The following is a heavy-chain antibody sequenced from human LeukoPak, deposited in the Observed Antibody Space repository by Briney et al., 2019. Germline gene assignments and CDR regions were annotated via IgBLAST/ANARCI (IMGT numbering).Heavy chain of an antibody. CDR2: IYHSGST. V-gene: IGHV4-4*02. J-gene: IGHJ4*02. CDR1: GGSISSSNW. CDR3: AGAASYSGSSKDSDY. D-gene: IGHD1-26*01. Sequence: SGTLSLTCAVSGGSISSSNWWSWVRQPPGKGLEWIGEIYHSGSTNYNPSLKSRVTISVDKSKNQFSLKLSSVTAADTAVYYCAGAASYSGSSKDSDYWGQGTLVTVSS.